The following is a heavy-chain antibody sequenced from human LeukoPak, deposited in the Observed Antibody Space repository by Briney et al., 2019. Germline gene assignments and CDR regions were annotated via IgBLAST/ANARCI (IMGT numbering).Heavy chain of an antibody. CDR1: GFTVSSNY. CDR3: ARVEPGAFDI. V-gene: IGHV3-53*01. CDR2: IYSGGST. J-gene: IGHJ3*02. Sequence: GGSLRLSCAASGFTVSSNYMSWVRQAPGKGLEWVSVIYSGGSTYYADSVKGRFTISRDNSKDTLYLQMNSLRAEDTAVYYCARVEPGAFDIWGQGTMVTVSS.